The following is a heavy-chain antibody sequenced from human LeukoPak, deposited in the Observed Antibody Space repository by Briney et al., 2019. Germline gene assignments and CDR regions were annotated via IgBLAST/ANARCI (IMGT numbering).Heavy chain of an antibody. CDR1: GFTFSSYG. D-gene: IGHD3-3*01. V-gene: IGHV3-23*01. CDR2: ISGSGGST. Sequence: GGSLRLSCAASGFTFSSYGMSWVRQAPGKRLEWVSAISGSGGSTYYADSVKGRFTISRDNSKNTLYLQMNSLKTEDTAMYYCTTDNWRGLDAFDVWGLGTMVTVSS. CDR3: TTDNWRGLDAFDV. J-gene: IGHJ3*01.